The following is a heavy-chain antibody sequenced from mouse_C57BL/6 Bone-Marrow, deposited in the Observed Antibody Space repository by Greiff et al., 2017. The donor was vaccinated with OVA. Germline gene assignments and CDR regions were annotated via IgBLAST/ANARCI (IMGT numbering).Heavy chain of an antibody. CDR1: GYTFTDYY. D-gene: IGHD1-1*01. CDR3: ARYYGSSHGAMDY. V-gene: IGHV1-26*01. CDR2: INPNNGGT. Sequence: VQLQQSGPELVKPGASVKISCKASGYTFTDYYMNWVKQSHGKSLEWIGDINPNNGGTSYNQKFKGKATLTVDKSSSTAYMELRSLTSEDSAVYYCARYYGSSHGAMDYWGQGTSVTVSS. J-gene: IGHJ4*01.